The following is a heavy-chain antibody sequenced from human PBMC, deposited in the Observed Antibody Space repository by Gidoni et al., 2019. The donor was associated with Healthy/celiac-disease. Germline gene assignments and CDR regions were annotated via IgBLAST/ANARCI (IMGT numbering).Heavy chain of an antibody. V-gene: IGHV3-30*18. D-gene: IGHD3-22*01. CDR1: GFPFSSYG. CDR3: AKGYYYDRQTFDI. CDR2: ISYDGSKK. Sequence: QVQLFESGGRVVQPGRSLRLSCAASGFPFSSYGMHWVRQAPGKGLGWVAIISYDGSKKYDADSVKGRLTISRDNSKNTLYMQMNSRRAEDTAVYYCAKGYYYDRQTFDIWGQGTMVTVSS. J-gene: IGHJ3*02.